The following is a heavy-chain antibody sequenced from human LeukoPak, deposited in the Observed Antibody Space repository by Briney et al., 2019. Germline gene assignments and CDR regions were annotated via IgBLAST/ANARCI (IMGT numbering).Heavy chain of an antibody. J-gene: IGHJ4*02. Sequence: KPGGSLRLSCAASGFTFSSYAISWVRQAPGQGLEWMGRIIPILGIANYAQKFQGRVTITADKSTSTAYMELSSLRSEDTAVYYCARENADYYDSSGYPDEHPFDYWGQGTLVTVSS. CDR2: IIPILGIA. D-gene: IGHD3-22*01. V-gene: IGHV1-69*04. CDR1: GFTFSSYA. CDR3: ARENADYYDSSGYPDEHPFDY.